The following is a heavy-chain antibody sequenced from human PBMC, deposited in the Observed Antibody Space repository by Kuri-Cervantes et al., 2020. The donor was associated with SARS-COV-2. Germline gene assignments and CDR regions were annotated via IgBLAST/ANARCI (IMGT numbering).Heavy chain of an antibody. J-gene: IGHJ4*02. Sequence: SETLSLTCTVSGGSISSYYWSWIRQPPGKGLEWIGHIYYSGSTYYNPSLKSRVTISVDTSKNQFSLKLSSVTAADTAVYYCARGWTTVTTPYFDYWGQGTLVTVSS. V-gene: IGHV4-59*08. CDR1: GGSISSYY. CDR3: ARGWTTVTTPYFDY. D-gene: IGHD4-11*01. CDR2: IYYSGST.